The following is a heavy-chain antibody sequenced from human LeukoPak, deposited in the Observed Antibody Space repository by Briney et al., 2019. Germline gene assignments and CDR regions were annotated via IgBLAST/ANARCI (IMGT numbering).Heavy chain of an antibody. CDR1: GFTFSNHA. CDR2: ISFDATKK. CDR3: ARNSASDYYFDY. D-gene: IGHD2-21*02. J-gene: IGHJ4*02. V-gene: IGHV3-30-3*01. Sequence: PGRSLRLSCAASGFTFSNHAMHWVRQTPGKGLEWVAVISFDATKKYYADSVKGRFTASRDNFKNTLYLQMNSLRPEDMAIYYCARNSASDYYFDYWGQGTLVTVSS.